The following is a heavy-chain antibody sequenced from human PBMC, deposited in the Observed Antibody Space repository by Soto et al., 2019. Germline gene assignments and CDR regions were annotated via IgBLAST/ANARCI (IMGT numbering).Heavy chain of an antibody. V-gene: IGHV1-69*08. J-gene: IGHJ5*02. Sequence: QVQLVQSGAEVKKPGSSVKVSCKASGGTFSSYTISWVRQAPGQGLEWMGRIIPILGIANYAQKFQGRVTITADKSTSTAYMELSSLRSEDTAVYYGAGDRWLRLNWFDPWGQGTLVTVSS. CDR1: GGTFSSYT. CDR3: AGDRWLRLNWFDP. D-gene: IGHD5-12*01. CDR2: IIPILGIA.